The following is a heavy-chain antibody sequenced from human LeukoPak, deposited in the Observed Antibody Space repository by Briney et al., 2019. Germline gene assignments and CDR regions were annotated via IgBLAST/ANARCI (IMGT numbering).Heavy chain of an antibody. CDR3: ARSFRSGSPY. V-gene: IGHV3-21*01. CDR1: GFTFSSYS. CDR2: ISSSSSYI. J-gene: IGHJ4*02. Sequence: GGSLRLSCAASGFTFSSYSMNWVRQAPGKGLEWVSSISSSSSYIYYADSVKGRFTISRDNAKNSLYLQMNSLRAEDTAMYCCARSFRSGSPYWGQGTLVTVSS. D-gene: IGHD1-26*01.